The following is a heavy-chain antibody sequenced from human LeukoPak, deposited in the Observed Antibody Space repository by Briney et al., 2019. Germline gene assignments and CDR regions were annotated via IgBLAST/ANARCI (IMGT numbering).Heavy chain of an antibody. V-gene: IGHV5-51*01. CDR2: IYPGDSDT. J-gene: IGHJ4*02. Sequence: GESLKISCKGSGYSFTSYWIGWVRQMPGKGLEWMGIIYPGDSDTRYSPSFQGQVTISADKSISTAYLQWSSLKASDTAMYYCARHGQGYYGSGSYNDYWGQGTLVTVSS. D-gene: IGHD3-10*01. CDR3: ARHGQGYYGSGSYNDY. CDR1: GYSFTSYW.